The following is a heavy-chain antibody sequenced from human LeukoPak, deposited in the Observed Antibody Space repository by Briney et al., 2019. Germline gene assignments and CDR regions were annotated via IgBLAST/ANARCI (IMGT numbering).Heavy chain of an antibody. J-gene: IGHJ4*02. V-gene: IGHV5-51*01. CDR1: GYSFTSYW. CDR2: IYPGDSDT. D-gene: IGHD6-19*01. CDR3: ARHCTPLYSSGWYWFDY. Sequence: GESLKISCKGSGYSFTSYWIGWVRQMPGKGLEWIGIIYPGDSDTRYSPSFQGQVTISADKPISTAYLQWSSLKASDTAMYYCARHCTPLYSSGWYWFDYWGQGTLVPVSS.